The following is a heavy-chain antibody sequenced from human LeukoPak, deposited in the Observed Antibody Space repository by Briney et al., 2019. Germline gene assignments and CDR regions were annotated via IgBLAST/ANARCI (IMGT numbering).Heavy chain of an antibody. J-gene: IGHJ4*02. D-gene: IGHD2-15*01. CDR2: IWYDGSNK. V-gene: IGHV3-33*01. CDR1: GFTFSSYG. Sequence: GGSLRLSCAASGFTFSSYGMHWVRQAPGKGLEWMAVIWYDGSNKYYADSVKGRFTISRDNSKNTLYLQMNSLRAEDTAVYYCARGTANSGAVDYWGQGTLVTVSS. CDR3: ARGTANSGAVDY.